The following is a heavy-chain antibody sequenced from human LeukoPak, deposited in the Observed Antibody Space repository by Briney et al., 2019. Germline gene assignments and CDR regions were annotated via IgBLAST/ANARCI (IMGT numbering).Heavy chain of an antibody. J-gene: IGHJ6*03. Sequence: SETLSFTCAVYGGSFSGYYWSWIRQPPGKGLEWIGEINHSGSTNYNPSLKSRVTISVDTSKNQFSLKLSSVTAADTAVYYCARGSGGSGWYNHYYYYYYMDVWGKGTTVTVSS. CDR2: INHSGST. CDR3: ARGSGGSGWYNHYYYYYYMDV. V-gene: IGHV4-34*01. D-gene: IGHD6-19*01. CDR1: GGSFSGYY.